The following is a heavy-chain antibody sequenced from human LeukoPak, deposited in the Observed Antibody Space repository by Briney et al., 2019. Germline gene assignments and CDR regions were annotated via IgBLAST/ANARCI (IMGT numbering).Heavy chain of an antibody. CDR3: ARRSRSYWGGRAFDI. V-gene: IGHV4-39*01. Sequence: SETLSLTCTVTGGSISSSSYYWGWIRQPPGKGLECIGSIYYSGSTYYNPSLKSRVTISVDTSKNQFSLKLSSVTAADTAVYYCARRSRSYWGGRAFDIWGQGTMVTVSS. D-gene: IGHD1-26*01. J-gene: IGHJ3*02. CDR2: IYYSGST. CDR1: GGSISSSSYY.